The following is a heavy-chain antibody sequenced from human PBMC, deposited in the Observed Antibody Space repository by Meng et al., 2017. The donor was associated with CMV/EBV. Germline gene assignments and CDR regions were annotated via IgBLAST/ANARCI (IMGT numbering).Heavy chain of an antibody. CDR2: IKQDGSEK. Sequence: GESLKISCAASGFTFSSYWMSWVRQAPGKGLEWVANIKQDGSEKYYVDFVKGRFTISRDNAKNSLYLQMNSLRAEDTAVYYCARAPLGYCSGGSCYPEPSYGMDVWGQGTTVTVSS. CDR1: GFTFSSYW. CDR3: ARAPLGYCSGGSCYPEPSYGMDV. D-gene: IGHD2-15*01. J-gene: IGHJ6*02. V-gene: IGHV3-7*01.